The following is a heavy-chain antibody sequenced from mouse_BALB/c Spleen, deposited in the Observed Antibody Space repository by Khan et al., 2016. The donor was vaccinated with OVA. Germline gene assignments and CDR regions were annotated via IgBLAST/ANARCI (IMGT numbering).Heavy chain of an antibody. CDR3: AMGRTY. J-gene: IGHJ3*01. CDR1: GYSITSDYA. Sequence: EVQLVESGPGLVKPSQSLSLTCTVTGYSITSDYAWNWIRPFPGNKLEWMGYISYSGRTSYNPSLKSRISVTRDTSKNHFFLQLNSVTTEDTATYYCAMGRTYWGQGTLVTVSA. D-gene: IGHD4-1*01. CDR2: ISYSGRT. V-gene: IGHV3-2*02.